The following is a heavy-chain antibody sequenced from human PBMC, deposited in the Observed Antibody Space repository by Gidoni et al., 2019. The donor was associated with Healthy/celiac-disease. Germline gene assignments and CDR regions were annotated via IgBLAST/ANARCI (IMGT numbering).Heavy chain of an antibody. D-gene: IGHD5-12*01. V-gene: IGHV3-9*01. CDR1: GFTFDDYA. J-gene: IGHJ4*02. Sequence: EVQLVESGGGLVQPGRSLRLSCAASGFTFDDYAMHWVRQAPGKGLEWVSGISWNSGSIGYADSVKGRFTISRDNAKNSLYLQMNSLRAEDTALYYCAKNGIVATITGPVDYWGQGTLVTVSS. CDR3: AKNGIVATITGPVDY. CDR2: ISWNSGSI.